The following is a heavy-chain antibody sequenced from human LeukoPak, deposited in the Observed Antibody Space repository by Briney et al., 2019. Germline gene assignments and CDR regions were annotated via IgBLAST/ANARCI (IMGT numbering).Heavy chain of an antibody. CDR1: GFTFSSYS. V-gene: IGHV3-21*01. CDR2: ISSSSSYI. CDR3: ARQGYCSSTSCSMGGVFDY. Sequence: GGSLRLSGAASGFTFSSYSMNWVRQPPGKGLEWVSSISSSSSYIYYADSVKGRFTISRDNAKNSLYLQMNSLRAEDTAVYYCARQGYCSSTSCSMGGVFDYWGQGTLVTVSS. D-gene: IGHD2-2*01. J-gene: IGHJ4*02.